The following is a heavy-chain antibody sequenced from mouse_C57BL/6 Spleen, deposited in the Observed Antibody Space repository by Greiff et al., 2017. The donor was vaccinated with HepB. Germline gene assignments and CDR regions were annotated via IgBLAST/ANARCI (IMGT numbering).Heavy chain of an antibody. CDR2: INPSNGGT. V-gene: IGHV1-53*01. Sequence: VQLKQSGTELVKPGASVKLSCKASGYTFTSYWMHWVKQRPGQGLEWIGNINPSNGGTNYNEKFKSKATLTVDKSSSTAYMQLSSLTSEDSAVYYCARGGITGSFDYWGQGTTLTVSS. CDR1: GYTFTSYW. CDR3: ARGGITGSFDY. J-gene: IGHJ2*01. D-gene: IGHD4-1*01.